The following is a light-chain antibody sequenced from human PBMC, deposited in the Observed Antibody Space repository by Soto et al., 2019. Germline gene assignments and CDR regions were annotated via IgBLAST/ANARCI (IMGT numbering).Light chain of an antibody. CDR2: DAS. V-gene: IGKV3-11*01. CDR1: QSVSSY. Sequence: EIVLTQSPATLSLSPGERATLSCRASQSVSSYLAWYQQKPGQAPRLLIYDASNRATGIPARFSGSGSGTDFTLTISSLEPEDLAVYYCQQRSNWPGGFTFGPGTKVDIK. J-gene: IGKJ3*01. CDR3: QQRSNWPGGFT.